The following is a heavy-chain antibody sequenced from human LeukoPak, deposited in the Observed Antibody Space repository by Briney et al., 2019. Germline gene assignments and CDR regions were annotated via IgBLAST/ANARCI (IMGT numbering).Heavy chain of an antibody. Sequence: GAPVKVSCKASGYTFTSYYIHWVRPAPGIGLEWMGVIDPSGGSTTYAQRFQGRVTMTRDTSSSTVYMELSSLRSEDTAVYYCARYYYFDYWGQGTRVTVSS. CDR2: IDPSGGST. CDR3: ARYYYFDY. J-gene: IGHJ4*02. V-gene: IGHV1-46*01. CDR1: GYTFTSYY.